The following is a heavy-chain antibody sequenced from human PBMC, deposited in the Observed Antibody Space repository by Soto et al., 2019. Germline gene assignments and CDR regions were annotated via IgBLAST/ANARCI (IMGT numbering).Heavy chain of an antibody. CDR2: ISAYNGNT. J-gene: IGHJ4*02. CDR1: GYTFTSYG. D-gene: IGHD4-17*01. Sequence: QVQLVQSGAEVKKPGASVKVSCKASGYTFTSYGISWVRQASGQGLEGMGWISAYNGNTNYAQKLQGRVTMTTDTPTSTAHRELRSQRSDDTAGEYGAREVRGDYGGMLDDWGQGTPVTVSS. V-gene: IGHV1-18*04. CDR3: AREVRGDYGGMLDD.